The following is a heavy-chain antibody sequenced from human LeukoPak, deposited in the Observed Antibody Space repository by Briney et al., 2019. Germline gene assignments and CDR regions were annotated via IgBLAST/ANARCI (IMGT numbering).Heavy chain of an antibody. D-gene: IGHD1-26*01. J-gene: IGHJ3*02. CDR3: ARGRPLVGATQNAFDI. Sequence: SQTLALTCAISGDSVSSNSAAWNWIRQSPSRVLEWLGRTYYRSKWSNNYAVSVRGRITINPDTSKNQLFLQLNSVTPEDTAVYYCARGRPLVGATQNAFDIWGQGTMVTVSS. CDR2: TYYRSKWSN. CDR1: GDSVSSNSAA. V-gene: IGHV6-1*01.